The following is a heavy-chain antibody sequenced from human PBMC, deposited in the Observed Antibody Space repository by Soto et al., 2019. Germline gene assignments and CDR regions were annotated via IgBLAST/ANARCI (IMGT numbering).Heavy chain of an antibody. D-gene: IGHD2-15*01. J-gene: IGHJ6*02. CDR2: IYYSGST. CDR3: ARDRGYCSGGSCYQRPYYYYYGMDV. CDR1: GGSISSYY. Sequence: QVQLQESGPGLVKPSETLSLTCTVSGGSISSYYWSWIRQPPGKGLEWIGYIYYSGSTNYNPSLKSRVTISVDTSKNQFSLKLSSVTAADTAVYYCARDRGYCSGGSCYQRPYYYYYGMDVWGQGTSVTVSS. V-gene: IGHV4-59*01.